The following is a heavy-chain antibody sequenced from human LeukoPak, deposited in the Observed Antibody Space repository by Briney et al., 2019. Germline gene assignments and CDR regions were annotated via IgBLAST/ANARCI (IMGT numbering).Heavy chain of an antibody. J-gene: IGHJ6*03. CDR3: ARQDTRGYYYFYMDD. D-gene: IGHD2-15*01. CDR2: IYASGST. Sequence: SETLSLTCTVPGGSISSYYWSWIRQPAGKGLEWIGRIYASGSTNYAASLKSRVTMSVDKSKNEFYLKMNSVTAADTAVYYCARQDTRGYYYFYMDDWGKGTTVTISS. CDR1: GGSISSYY. V-gene: IGHV4-4*07.